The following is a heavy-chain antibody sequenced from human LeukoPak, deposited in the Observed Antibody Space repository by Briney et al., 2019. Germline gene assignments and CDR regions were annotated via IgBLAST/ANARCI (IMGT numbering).Heavy chain of an antibody. D-gene: IGHD3-22*01. J-gene: IGHJ4*02. CDR2: IYHSGST. V-gene: IGHV4-30-2*01. Sequence: SETLSLTCAVSGGSISSGGYSWSWIRQPPGKGLEWIGYIYHSGSTYYNPSPKSRVTISVDRSKNQFSLKLSSVTAADTAVYYCASNYDSSGFDYWGQGTLVTVSS. CDR3: ASNYDSSGFDY. CDR1: GGSISSGGYS.